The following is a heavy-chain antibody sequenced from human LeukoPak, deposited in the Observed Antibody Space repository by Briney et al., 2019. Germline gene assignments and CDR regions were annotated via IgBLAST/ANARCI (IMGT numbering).Heavy chain of an antibody. D-gene: IGHD3-3*02. Sequence: GGSLRLSCAASGFTVGNNYMSWVRQAPGKGLEWVSVIYSDGKTYYANSVKGRFTISRDNSKNTLYLQMNSLRAEDTAVYYCARSQGRALALRAFDIWGQGTMVTVSS. CDR1: GFTVGNNY. V-gene: IGHV3-53*01. CDR2: IYSDGKT. CDR3: ARSQGRALALRAFDI. J-gene: IGHJ3*02.